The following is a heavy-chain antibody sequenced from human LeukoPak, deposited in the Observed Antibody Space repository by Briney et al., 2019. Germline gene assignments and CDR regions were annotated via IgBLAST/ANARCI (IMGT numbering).Heavy chain of an antibody. V-gene: IGHV3-30*02. CDR1: GFTFSSYG. J-gene: IGHJ4*02. CDR3: ARGETQDYGDYVTPLDY. Sequence: GGSLRLSCAASGFTFSSYGMHWVRQAPGKGLEWVAFIRYDGSNKYYADSVKGRFTISRDNSKNTLYPQMNSLRAEDTAVYYCARGETQDYGDYVTPLDYWGQGTLVTVSS. D-gene: IGHD4-17*01. CDR2: IRYDGSNK.